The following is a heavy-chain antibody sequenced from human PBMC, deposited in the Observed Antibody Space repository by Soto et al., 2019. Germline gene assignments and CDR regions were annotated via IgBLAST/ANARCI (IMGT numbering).Heavy chain of an antibody. D-gene: IGHD6-19*01. J-gene: IGHJ4*02. CDR2: IHWDDDK. CDR3: AHTTGSSGWAIMDY. Sequence: QITLKESGPTQVKPTQTLTLTCTVSGFSLSTIGVGVGWIRQPPGKALEWLALIHWDDDKCYSPSLKRRLTISKDTSKNQVVLTMTNMDPVDTATYHCAHTTGSSGWAIMDYWGQGTLVTVSS. CDR1: GFSLSTIGVG. V-gene: IGHV2-5*02.